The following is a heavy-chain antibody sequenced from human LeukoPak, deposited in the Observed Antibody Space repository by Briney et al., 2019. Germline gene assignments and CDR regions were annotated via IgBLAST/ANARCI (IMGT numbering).Heavy chain of an antibody. Sequence: PGGSLRLSCAASGFTFSSYATSWVRQAPGKGLEWVSAISGSGGSTYYADSVKGRFTISRDNSKNTLYLQMNRLRAEDTAVYYCAKGPVGSTIFGVVITPFDYWGQGTLVTVSS. D-gene: IGHD3-3*01. J-gene: IGHJ4*02. CDR2: ISGSGGST. CDR3: AKGPVGSTIFGVVITPFDY. CDR1: GFTFSSYA. V-gene: IGHV3-23*01.